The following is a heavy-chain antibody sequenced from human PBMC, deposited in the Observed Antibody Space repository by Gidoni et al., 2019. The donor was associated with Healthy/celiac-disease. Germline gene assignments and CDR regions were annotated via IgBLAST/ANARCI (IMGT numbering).Heavy chain of an antibody. J-gene: IGHJ6*03. D-gene: IGHD6-13*01. CDR3: ARGIGLGIAAAGTRIKSYYYYYMDV. Sequence: EVQLVESGGGLVKPGGSLRLSCAASGFTFSSYSMTWVRPAPGKGLEWVSSISSSSSYIYYADSVKGRFTISRDNAKNSLYLQMNSLRAEDTAVYYCARGIGLGIAAAGTRIKSYYYYYMDVWGKGTTVTVSS. CDR1: GFTFSSYS. V-gene: IGHV3-21*01. CDR2: ISSSSSYI.